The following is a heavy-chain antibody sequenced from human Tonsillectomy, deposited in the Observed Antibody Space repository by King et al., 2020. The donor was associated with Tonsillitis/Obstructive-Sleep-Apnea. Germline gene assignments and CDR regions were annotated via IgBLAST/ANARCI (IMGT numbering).Heavy chain of an antibody. V-gene: IGHV4-31*03. D-gene: IGHD3-22*01. CDR2: IYYSGST. Sequence: VQLQESGPGLVKPSQTLSLTCTVSGGSISSGGYYWSWIRQHPGKGLEWIGYIYYSGSTYYNPSLKSRVTISVDTSKNQFSLKLSSVTAADTAVYYCARGGLWEDSMPYNWFDPWGQGTLVTVSS. CDR1: GGSISSGGYY. CDR3: ARGGLWEDSMPYNWFDP. J-gene: IGHJ5*02.